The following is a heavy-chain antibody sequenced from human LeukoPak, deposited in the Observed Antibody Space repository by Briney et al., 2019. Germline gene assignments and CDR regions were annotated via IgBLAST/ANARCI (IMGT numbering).Heavy chain of an antibody. Sequence: GGSLRLSCAPSVFTFSTYWMHWVRQAPGKGLGWVSHIKTDGGSTTYADSVKGEFTISSDNAKNTLSLQMTSLRAEATAVSYCARDRAYTHDSWGQGTLVTVSS. CDR1: VFTFSTYW. CDR3: ARDRAYTHDS. CDR2: IKTDGGST. V-gene: IGHV3-74*03. D-gene: IGHD4-11*01. J-gene: IGHJ5*01.